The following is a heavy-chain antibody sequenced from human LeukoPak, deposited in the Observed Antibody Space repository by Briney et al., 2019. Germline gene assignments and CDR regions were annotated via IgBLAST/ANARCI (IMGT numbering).Heavy chain of an antibody. CDR3: AKDMYQVGRYPDY. V-gene: IGHV3-43D*03. CDR1: GFIFDDYA. Sequence: GGSLRLSCAASGFIFDDYAMHWVRQAPGKGLEWVSLISWDGGSTYYADSVKGRFTISRDNSKNSLYLQMNSLRAEDTALYYCAKDMYQVGRYPDYWGQGTLVTVSS. CDR2: ISWDGGST. D-gene: IGHD1-26*01. J-gene: IGHJ4*02.